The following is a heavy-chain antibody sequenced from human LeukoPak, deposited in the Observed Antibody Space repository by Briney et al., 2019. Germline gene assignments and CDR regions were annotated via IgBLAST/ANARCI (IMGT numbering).Heavy chain of an antibody. CDR2: INHSGST. J-gene: IGHJ6*03. V-gene: IGHV4-34*01. D-gene: IGHD2-2*01. CDR3: ARGPSIRAIPYYYYYMDV. CDR1: GGSFSGYY. Sequence: PSETLSLTCAVYGGSFSGYYWSWIRQPPGKGLEWIGEINHSGSTNYNPSLKSRVTISVDTSKNQFSLKLSSVTAADTAVYYCARGPSIRAIPYYYYYMDVWGKGTTVTVSS.